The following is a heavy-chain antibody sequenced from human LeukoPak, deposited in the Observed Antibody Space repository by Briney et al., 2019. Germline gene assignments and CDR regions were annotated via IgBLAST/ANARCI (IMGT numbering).Heavy chain of an antibody. Sequence: GGSLTLSCEDSGFTFRSYEMNWVRQAPGKGLEWVSAISGSGGSTYYADSVKGRFTISRDNSKNTLYLQMNSLRAEDTAVYYCAKVGWFGELLRPFDYWGQGTLVTVSS. CDR3: AKVGWFGELLRPFDY. V-gene: IGHV3-23*01. CDR2: ISGSGGST. CDR1: GFTFRSYE. D-gene: IGHD3-10*01. J-gene: IGHJ4*02.